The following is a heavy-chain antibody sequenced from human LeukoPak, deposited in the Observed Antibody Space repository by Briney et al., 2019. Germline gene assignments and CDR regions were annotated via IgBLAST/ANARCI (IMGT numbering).Heavy chain of an antibody. D-gene: IGHD6-13*01. CDR1: GFSFSIYA. CDR3: AKIGYPDY. Sequence: QTGGSLRLSCTASGFSFSIYAMSWVRQAPGKGLEWVSGISGSGGSTYFADSVKGRFIISRDNSKNTVYLQMNSLRAEDTAVYYCAKIGYPDYWGQGTLVTVSS. V-gene: IGHV3-23*01. CDR2: ISGSGGST. J-gene: IGHJ4*02.